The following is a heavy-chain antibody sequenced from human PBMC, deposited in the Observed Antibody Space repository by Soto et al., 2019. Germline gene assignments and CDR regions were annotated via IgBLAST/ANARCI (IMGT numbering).Heavy chain of an antibody. Sequence: QIQLVQSGSELRKPGASVKVSCKASGYSFTSYGINWVRQAPGQGLEWMGWINTYSGNRNYAQKFDDRVTRTTDTPTSTVYIALRTLRPDDTAVYYCARARLRGYNSRGFASWGQATLVTVSS. V-gene: IGHV1-18*01. CDR2: INTYSGNR. J-gene: IGHJ4*02. CDR1: GYSFTSYG. D-gene: IGHD3-22*01. CDR3: ARARLRGYNSRGFAS.